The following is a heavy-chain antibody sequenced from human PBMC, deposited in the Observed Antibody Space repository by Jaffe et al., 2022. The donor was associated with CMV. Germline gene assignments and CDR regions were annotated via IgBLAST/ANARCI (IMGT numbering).Heavy chain of an antibody. CDR3: AREEGGWSQYWSYYYYGMDV. J-gene: IGHJ6*02. V-gene: IGHV1-18*01. Sequence: QVQLVQSGAEVKKPGASVKVSCKASGYTFTSYGISWVRQAPGQGLEWMGWISAYNGNTNYAQKLQGRVTMTTDTSTSTAYMELRSLRSDDTAVYYCAREEGGWSQYWSYYYYGMDVWGQGTTVTVSS. CDR2: ISAYNGNT. D-gene: IGHD6-19*01. CDR1: GYTFTSYG.